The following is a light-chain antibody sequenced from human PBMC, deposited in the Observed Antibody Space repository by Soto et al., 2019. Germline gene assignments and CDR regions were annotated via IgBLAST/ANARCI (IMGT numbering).Light chain of an antibody. CDR3: QTWGTGARI. CDR1: SGLSAYN. J-gene: IGLJ2*01. V-gene: IGLV4-69*01. Sequence: QLVLTQSPSASASLGGSVKLTCSLISGLSAYNNAWHQQQPEKGPRFLMRVNSDGRHLKEDEIPDRFSGSSSGTERYLTISSLQSEDEGDYYCQTWGTGARIFGGGTKLTVL. CDR2: VNSDGRH.